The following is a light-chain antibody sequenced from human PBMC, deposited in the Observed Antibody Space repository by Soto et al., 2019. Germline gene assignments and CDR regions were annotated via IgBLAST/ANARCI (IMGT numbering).Light chain of an antibody. CDR2: GAS. CDR3: QQYNNWPPIT. CDR1: QSVSGN. V-gene: IGKV3-15*01. Sequence: EIVMTQSPATLSVSPGERATLSCRASQSVSGNLAWYQQKPAQAPRLLIYGASTRATGIPARFSGSGSGTKFTLPISSLQSEDFPVYYCQQYNNWPPITFGQGTKLEIK. J-gene: IGKJ2*01.